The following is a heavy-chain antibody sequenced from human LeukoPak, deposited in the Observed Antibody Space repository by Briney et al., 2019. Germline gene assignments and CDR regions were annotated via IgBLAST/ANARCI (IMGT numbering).Heavy chain of an antibody. CDR2: IYYIGST. V-gene: IGHV4-59*08. J-gene: IGHJ3*02. D-gene: IGHD3-3*01. CDR1: GGSISSYY. Sequence: KASETLSLTCTVSGGSISSYYLSWIRQPPGKGLEWIGYIYYIGSTNYNPSLKSRVTISVDRSKNQFSLKLSSVTAADTAVYYCARARFLEWLLYAFDIWGQGTMVTVSS. CDR3: ARARFLEWLLYAFDI.